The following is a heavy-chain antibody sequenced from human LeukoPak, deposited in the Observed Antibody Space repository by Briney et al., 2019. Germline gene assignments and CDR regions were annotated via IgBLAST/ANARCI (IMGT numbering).Heavy chain of an antibody. J-gene: IGHJ3*02. Sequence: GESLKISCKGSGYNFPNYWIGWVRQMPGKGLEWMGIIYPGDSDIRYSPSFQGQVTISADKSISTAYLQWSSLKASDTAMYYCARRNVLSNDAFDIWGQGAMVTVSS. CDR3: ARRNVLSNDAFDI. CDR2: IYPGDSDI. V-gene: IGHV5-51*01. CDR1: GYNFPNYW. D-gene: IGHD1-1*01.